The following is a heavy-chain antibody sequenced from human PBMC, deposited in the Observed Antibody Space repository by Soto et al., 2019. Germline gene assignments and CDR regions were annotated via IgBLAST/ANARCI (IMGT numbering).Heavy chain of an antibody. D-gene: IGHD1-26*01. CDR1: GFSLSTSGVG. V-gene: IGHV2-5*02. Sequence: QITLKESGPPLVKPTQTLTLTCTFSGFSLSTSGVGVGWIRQPPGKALEWLALIYWDYDKRYSPTLKNRLTINKDTSKNQVVLTMTIMDPVDTATYSCAHRPSHTIDYWGRGTLVTVSS. CDR2: IYWDYDK. J-gene: IGHJ4*02. CDR3: AHRPSHTIDY.